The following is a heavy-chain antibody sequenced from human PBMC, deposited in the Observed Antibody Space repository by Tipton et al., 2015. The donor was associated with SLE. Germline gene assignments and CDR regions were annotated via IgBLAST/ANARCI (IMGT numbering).Heavy chain of an antibody. V-gene: IGHV1-46*01. CDR3: AREGSMIVVVPFDY. CDR2: INPSDGST. D-gene: IGHD3-22*01. Sequence: QVQLVQSGAEVKKPGASVKVSCKASGYTFTGYYMHWVRQAPGQGLEWMGIINPSDGSTRYAQKFQGRVTMTRDTSTSTVYMQLSSLRSEDTAVYYCAREGSMIVVVPFDYWGQGTRVTVSS. CDR1: GYTFTGYY. J-gene: IGHJ4*02.